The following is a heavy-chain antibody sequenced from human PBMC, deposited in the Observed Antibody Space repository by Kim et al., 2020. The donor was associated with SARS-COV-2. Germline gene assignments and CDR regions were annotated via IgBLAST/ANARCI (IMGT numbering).Heavy chain of an antibody. CDR3: ARGSGGGREVGYYYYGMDV. Sequence: GGSLRLSCAASGFTFSSYSMNWVRQAPGKGLEWVSSISSSSSYIYYADSVKGRFTISRDNAKNSLYLQMHSLRAEDTAVYYCARGSGGGREVGYYYYGMDVWGQGTTVTVSS. CDR2: ISSSSSYI. CDR1: GFTFSSYS. V-gene: IGHV3-21*01. J-gene: IGHJ6*02. D-gene: IGHD2-15*01.